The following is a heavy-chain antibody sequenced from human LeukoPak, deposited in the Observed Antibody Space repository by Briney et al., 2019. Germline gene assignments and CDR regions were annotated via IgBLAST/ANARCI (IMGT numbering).Heavy chain of an antibody. CDR2: IYSGGST. CDR3: ARDVYGWYHYYYGMDV. D-gene: IGHD6-19*01. Sequence: GGSLRLSCAASGFTVSSNYMSWVRQAPGKGLEWVSVIYSGGSTYYADSVKGRFTISRDNSKNTLYLQMNSLRAEDTAVYYCARDVYGWYHYYYGMDVWGQGTTVTVSS. J-gene: IGHJ6*02. V-gene: IGHV3-66*01. CDR1: GFTVSSNY.